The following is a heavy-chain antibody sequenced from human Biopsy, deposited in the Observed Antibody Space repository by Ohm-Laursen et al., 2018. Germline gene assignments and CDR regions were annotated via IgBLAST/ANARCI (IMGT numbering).Heavy chain of an antibody. V-gene: IGHV2-70*04. CDR1: GLSLSSTGMR. Sequence: TQTLTLTCRFSGLSLSSTGMRISWARQPPGKALECLGRIDWDDDKFYSPSLEARLSLSKDTATNQVVLTLTDVDPEDTATYYCARTRAHNFGALEFWGQGILVTVSS. CDR3: ARTRAHNFGALEF. CDR2: IDWDDDK. D-gene: IGHD1-1*01. J-gene: IGHJ4*01.